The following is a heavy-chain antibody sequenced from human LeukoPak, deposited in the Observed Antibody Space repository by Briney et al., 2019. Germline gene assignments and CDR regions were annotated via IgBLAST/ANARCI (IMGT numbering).Heavy chain of an antibody. Sequence: GGSLRLSCAASGFTFSSYAMHWVRQAPGKGLEWVAVISYDGSNKYYADSVKGRFTISRDNARNSLYLQMNSLRAEDTAVYYCARDPYSGTYGDTYYYYMDVWGKGPRSPSP. CDR1: GFTFSSYA. J-gene: IGHJ6*03. D-gene: IGHD1-26*01. CDR3: ARDPYSGTYGDTYYYYMDV. V-gene: IGHV3-30-3*01. CDR2: ISYDGSNK.